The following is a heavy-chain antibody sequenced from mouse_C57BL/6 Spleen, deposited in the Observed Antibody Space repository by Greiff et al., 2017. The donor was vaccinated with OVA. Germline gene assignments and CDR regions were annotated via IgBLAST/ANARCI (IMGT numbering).Heavy chain of an antibody. Sequence: DVQLQESGGGLVKPGGSLKLSCAASGFTFSSYAMSWVRQTPEKRLEWVATISDGGSYTYYPDNVKGRFTISRDNAKNNLYLQMSHLKSEDTAMYYCAREGLRRSWFAYWGQGTLVTVSA. J-gene: IGHJ3*01. V-gene: IGHV5-4*01. CDR2: ISDGGSYT. CDR3: AREGLRRSWFAY. D-gene: IGHD2-4*01. CDR1: GFTFSSYA.